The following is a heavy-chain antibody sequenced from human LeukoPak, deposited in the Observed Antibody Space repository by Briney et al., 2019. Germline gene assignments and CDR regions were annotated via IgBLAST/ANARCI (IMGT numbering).Heavy chain of an antibody. V-gene: IGHV4-59*11. CDR1: GGSMDSLY. D-gene: IGHD3-10*01. CDR3: AGLARLTLIRGVTGYHSLDV. J-gene: IGHJ6*04. CDR2: IYYSGTT. Sequence: NPSEILSPTCTVSGGSMDSLYWSWIRQSPGGGLEWIGYIYYSGTTNYNPSLRSRLIMSVDTSKNQFSLKLISVTAADTAVYYCAGLARLTLIRGVTGYHSLDVWGKGTKVTVSS.